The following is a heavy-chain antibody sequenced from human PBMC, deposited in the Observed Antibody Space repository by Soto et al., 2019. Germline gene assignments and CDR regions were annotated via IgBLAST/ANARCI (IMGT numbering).Heavy chain of an antibody. CDR2: IIPIFGTT. CDR1: GGTFSSYA. J-gene: IGHJ6*02. V-gene: IGHV1-69*14. D-gene: IGHD2-2*01. Sequence: QVQLVQSGAEVKKPGSSVKISCKASGGTFSSYAISWVRQAPGQGLEWMGGIIPIFGTTNYALKFQGRVSINAAKSTSTADMELSILRSADTAVYYCARPSSSSLENSYYYAVDVWGQGTTVIVSS. CDR3: ARPSSSSLENSYYYAVDV.